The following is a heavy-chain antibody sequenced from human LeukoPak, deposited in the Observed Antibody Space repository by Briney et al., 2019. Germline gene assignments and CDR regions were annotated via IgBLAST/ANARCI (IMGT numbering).Heavy chain of an antibody. D-gene: IGHD1/OR15-1a*01. CDR2: IYYSGST. CDR3: AREATGTSVGY. CDR1: GGSISSYY. J-gene: IGHJ4*02. Sequence: SETLSLTCTVSGGSISSYYWSWIRQPPGKGLGWIGYIYYSGSTNYNPSLKSRVTISVDTSKNQFSLKLSSVTAADTAVYYCAREATGTSVGYWGQGTLVTVSS. V-gene: IGHV4-59*01.